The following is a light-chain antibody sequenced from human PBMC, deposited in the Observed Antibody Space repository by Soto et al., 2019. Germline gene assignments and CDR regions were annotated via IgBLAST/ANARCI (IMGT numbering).Light chain of an antibody. CDR2: EVS. V-gene: IGLV2-14*01. Sequence: QSALTQPASVSGSPGQSITISCTGTSSDVGAYKYVSWYQQHPGKAPKLMIYEVSNRPSGVSNRFSGSESGNTASLTISGLQAEDEADYYCSSYTTTSTVVFGGGTKLTVL. CDR3: SSYTTTSTVV. J-gene: IGLJ2*01. CDR1: SSDVGAYKY.